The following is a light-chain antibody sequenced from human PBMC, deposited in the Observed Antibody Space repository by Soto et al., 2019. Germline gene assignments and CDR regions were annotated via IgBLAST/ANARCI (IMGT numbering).Light chain of an antibody. V-gene: IGKV3-20*01. J-gene: IGKJ4*01. CDR1: QSVSISY. CDR3: QQWCNSPRVT. CDR2: AAS. Sequence: IVLTQSPGTLSLSPGERATLSCRASQSVSISYLAWYQQKPGQAPRLLIYAASASATGIPDRFSGSGSGTEFTRTISRVEPEDSAVSDCQQWCNSPRVTFGGGTKVDIK.